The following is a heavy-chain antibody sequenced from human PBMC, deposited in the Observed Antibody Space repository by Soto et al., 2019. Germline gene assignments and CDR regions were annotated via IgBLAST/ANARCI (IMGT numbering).Heavy chain of an antibody. V-gene: IGHV3-64D*06. D-gene: IGHD2-15*01. Sequence: GGSLRLSCSASGFIFSESTIYWVRQVPGKGLEAISAVSTSGRSTYYADSVKDRFTISRDNSKNTLFLQIGSLRPEDTAIYYCVKQAHGLDGVAFDYWGQGTQVTVSS. J-gene: IGHJ4*02. CDR3: VKQAHGLDGVAFDY. CDR1: GFIFSEST. CDR2: VSTSGRST.